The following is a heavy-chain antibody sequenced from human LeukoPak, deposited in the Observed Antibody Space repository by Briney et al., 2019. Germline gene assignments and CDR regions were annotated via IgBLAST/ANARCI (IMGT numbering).Heavy chain of an antibody. CDR2: LSNDGSYT. J-gene: IGHJ4*02. V-gene: IGHV3-30*04. CDR1: GFSFSRSA. D-gene: IGHD2-15*01. Sequence: GGSLRLSCVASGFSFSRSAMHWVRQAPGKGLEWVTILSNDGSYTYHADSVKGRFTVSRDSSKNTLFLEMDSLRPEDTATYFCARDRKSGGGTALEDWGQGTLVTVSS. CDR3: ARDRKSGGGTALED.